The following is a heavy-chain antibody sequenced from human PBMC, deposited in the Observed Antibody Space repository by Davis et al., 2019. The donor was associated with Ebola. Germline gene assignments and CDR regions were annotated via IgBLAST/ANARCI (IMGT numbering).Heavy chain of an antibody. V-gene: IGHV1-69*13. CDR1: GYTFNSHD. CDR3: ARLPLYNGNYYSFDF. Sequence: SVKVSCKASGYTFNSHDINWVRQAPGQGLEWMGGILPLFGTTRYGQKFQDRVSLTADASTSTAYMELSGLTSDDTAIYYCARLPLYNGNYYSFDFWGQGTLVTVSS. D-gene: IGHD3-10*01. J-gene: IGHJ4*02. CDR2: ILPLFGTT.